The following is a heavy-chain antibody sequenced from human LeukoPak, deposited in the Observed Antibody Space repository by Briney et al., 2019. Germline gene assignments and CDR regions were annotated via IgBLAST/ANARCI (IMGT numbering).Heavy chain of an antibody. CDR2: IYYTGST. Sequence: SETLSLTCSTSGGSISSYYWSWVRQPPGKGLEWIAYIYYTGSTNYNPSLKCRVTISIDTSKNQFSLKLSSVTAADTAVYYCATSRAFRGAYYFDHWGQGTLVTVSS. CDR3: ATSRAFRGAYYFDH. CDR1: GGSISSYY. J-gene: IGHJ4*02. D-gene: IGHD3-10*01. V-gene: IGHV4-59*01.